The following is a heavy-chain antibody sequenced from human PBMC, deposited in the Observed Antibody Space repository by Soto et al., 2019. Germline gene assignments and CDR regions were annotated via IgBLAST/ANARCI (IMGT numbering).Heavy chain of an antibody. Sequence: QITLKESGPTLVKPTQTLTLTCTFSAFSLSTGGVGVGWIRQPPGKALEWLAPIYWDDDKRYSPSLRSRLTINKDTSKNQVVLTMTNMDPVDTATYYCIQSRCGGDCLQSYASYYYYGMDVWGQGTTVTVSS. D-gene: IGHD2-21*02. J-gene: IGHJ6*02. CDR3: IQSRCGGDCLQSYASYYYYGMDV. V-gene: IGHV2-5*02. CDR2: IYWDDDK. CDR1: AFSLSTGGVG.